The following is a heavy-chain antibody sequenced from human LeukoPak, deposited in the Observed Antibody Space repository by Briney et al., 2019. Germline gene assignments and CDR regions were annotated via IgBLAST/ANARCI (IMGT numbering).Heavy chain of an antibody. CDR1: GASISGGTYY. CDR3: ARRGGSGRAFDY. D-gene: IGHD1-26*01. J-gene: IGHJ4*02. V-gene: IGHV4-39*01. Sequence: SETLSLTCSVSGASISGGTYYRGWIRQPPGKGLEWIGSIYYTGSTYDNPSLKSRVTISVDTSKNQFSLKLSSVTAADTAVYYCARRGGSGRAFDYWGQGTLVTVSS. CDR2: IYYTGST.